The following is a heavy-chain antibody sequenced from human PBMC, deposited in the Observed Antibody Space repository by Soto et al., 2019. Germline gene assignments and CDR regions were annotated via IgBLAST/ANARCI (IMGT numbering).Heavy chain of an antibody. CDR2: ISSSSSTI. Sequence: LRLSCAASGFTFSSYSMNWVRQAPGKGLEWVSYISSSSSTIYYADSVKGRFTISRDNAKNSLYLQMNSLRDEDTAVYYCARGRYYDILTGYERNNWFDPWGQGTLVTVSS. D-gene: IGHD3-9*01. CDR3: ARGRYYDILTGYERNNWFDP. V-gene: IGHV3-48*02. CDR1: GFTFSSYS. J-gene: IGHJ5*02.